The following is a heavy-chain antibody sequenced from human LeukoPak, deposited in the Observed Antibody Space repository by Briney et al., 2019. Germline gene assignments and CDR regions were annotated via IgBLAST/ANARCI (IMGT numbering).Heavy chain of an antibody. J-gene: IGHJ4*02. CDR1: GFTFSSYE. CDR2: ISGSGSSK. V-gene: IGHV3-48*03. D-gene: IGHD1-26*01. CDR3: ARGEVGVGSTLFDY. Sequence: PGGSPRLSCAASGFTFSSYEMNWVRQSPGKGLEWVSYISGSGSSKYYADSVKGRFTISRDNAKNSLYLQMNSLRAEDTAVYYCARGEVGVGSTLFDYWGQGTLVTVSS.